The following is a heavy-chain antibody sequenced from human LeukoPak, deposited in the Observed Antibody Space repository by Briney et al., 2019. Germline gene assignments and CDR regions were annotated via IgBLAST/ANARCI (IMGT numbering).Heavy chain of an antibody. D-gene: IGHD3-16*01. CDR1: GFTVSSNY. CDR2: IYSGGST. CDR3: TSGGHLDV. V-gene: IGHV3-66*01. J-gene: IGHJ6*04. Sequence: GGSLRLSCAASGFTVSSNYMSWVRQAPGKGLEWVSVIYSGGSTYYADSVKGRFTISRDNAENSLYLQMNSLRAEDTAVYYCTSGGHLDVWGKGTTVTVSS.